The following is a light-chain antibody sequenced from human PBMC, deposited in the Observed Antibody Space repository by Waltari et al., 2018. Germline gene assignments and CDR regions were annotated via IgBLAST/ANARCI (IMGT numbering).Light chain of an antibody. V-gene: IGKV2-28*01. CDR1: QSLLYSNGNNY. J-gene: IGKJ2*01. CDR2: GTS. Sequence: EIVVTQSPLSLPVTPGEPASISCRSSQSLLYSNGNNYLDWYLQKPGQSPQLLIYGTSNRASGVPDRFSGSGSGTDFTLKISRVETEDVGIYYCMQALQAPYTFGQGTKLEIK. CDR3: MQALQAPYT.